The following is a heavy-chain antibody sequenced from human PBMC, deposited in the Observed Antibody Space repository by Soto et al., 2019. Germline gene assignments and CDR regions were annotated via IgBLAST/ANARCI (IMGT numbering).Heavy chain of an antibody. CDR3: ARDRDILTGYYFDY. J-gene: IGHJ4*02. D-gene: IGHD3-9*01. V-gene: IGHV1-69*13. CDR2: IIPIFGTA. CDR1: GGTFSSYA. Sequence: ASVKVSCKASGGTFSSYAISWVRQAPGQGLEWMGGIIPIFGTANYAQKFQGRVTITADESTSTAYMELSSLRSEDTAVYYCARDRDILTGYYFDYWGQGTLATVSS.